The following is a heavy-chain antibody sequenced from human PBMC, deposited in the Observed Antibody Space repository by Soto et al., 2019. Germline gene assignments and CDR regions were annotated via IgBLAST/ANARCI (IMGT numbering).Heavy chain of an antibody. D-gene: IGHD3-22*01. CDR3: AGYYYDSSGYPY. CDR2: ISSSSSYI. CDR1: GFTFSRYS. V-gene: IGHV3-21*01. J-gene: IGHJ4*02. Sequence: PGGSLRLSCAASGFTFSRYSMNWVRQAPGKGLEWVSSISSSSSYIYYADSVEGRFTISRDNAKNSLYLQMNSLRAEYTAVYYCAGYYYDSSGYPYWGQGTLVTVSS.